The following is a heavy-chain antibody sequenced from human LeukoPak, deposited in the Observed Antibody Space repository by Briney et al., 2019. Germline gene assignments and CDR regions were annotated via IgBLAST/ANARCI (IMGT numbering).Heavy chain of an antibody. D-gene: IGHD3-10*02. CDR3: ARDGTMSTRAPGGVPDY. Sequence: ASVKVSCKASGYTFTDYYMHWVRQAPGQGLEWMGWINPNSGDTYYAPKFQGRVAMTRDTSISTAYMELSRLRSDDTAVYYCARDGTMSTRAPGGVPDYWCQGTLVTVSS. CDR1: GYTFTDYY. V-gene: IGHV1-2*02. J-gene: IGHJ4*02. CDR2: INPNSGDT.